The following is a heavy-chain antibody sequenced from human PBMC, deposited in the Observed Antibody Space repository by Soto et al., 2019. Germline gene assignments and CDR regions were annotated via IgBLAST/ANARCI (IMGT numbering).Heavy chain of an antibody. V-gene: IGHV1-18*01. D-gene: IGHD3-9*01. CDR3: ARQYDILTGYYLEVGY. CDR1: GYTFTSYG. J-gene: IGHJ4*02. Sequence: QVQLVQSGAEVKKPGASVKVSCKASGYTFTSYGISWVRQAPGQGLEWMGWSSAYTGNTNYAQKLPGRGTMPTDTSTSTVYMELRSLRSDDTAVYYCARQYDILTGYYLEVGYWGQGTLVTVSS. CDR2: SSAYTGNT.